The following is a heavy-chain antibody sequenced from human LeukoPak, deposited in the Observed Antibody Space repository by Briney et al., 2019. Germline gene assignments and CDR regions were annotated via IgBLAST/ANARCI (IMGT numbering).Heavy chain of an antibody. CDR1: GFTVSSNY. Sequence: GSLRLSCAASGFTVSSNYMSWVRQAPGKGLEWVSVIYSGGSTYYADSVKGRFTISRDNAKNSLYLQMNSLRAEDTAVYYCARDNYDSSTPYYFDYWGQGTLVTVSS. D-gene: IGHD3-22*01. CDR3: ARDNYDSSTPYYFDY. J-gene: IGHJ4*02. CDR2: IYSGGST. V-gene: IGHV3-66*01.